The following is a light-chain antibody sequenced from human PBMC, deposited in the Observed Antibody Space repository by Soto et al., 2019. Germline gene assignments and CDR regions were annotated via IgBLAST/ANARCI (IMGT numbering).Light chain of an antibody. Sequence: DIQMPQSPSSLSASVGDRVTITCRASQSISSYLNWYQQKPGKAPKLLIYAASSLQSGVPSRFSGSGSGTDFTLTISSLQPEDSAVYYCQQRHMWPITFGQGTRLEIK. CDR1: QSISSY. V-gene: IGKV1-39*01. CDR3: QQRHMWPIT. J-gene: IGKJ5*01. CDR2: AAS.